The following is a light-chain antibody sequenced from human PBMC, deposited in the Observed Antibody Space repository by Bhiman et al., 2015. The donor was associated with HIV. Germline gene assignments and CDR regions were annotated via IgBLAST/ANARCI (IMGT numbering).Light chain of an antibody. Sequence: SYEVTQPSSVSVSPGQTARITCSGDVLAKKYARWFQQKPGQAPVLVIYKDSERPSGIPERFSGSSSGTTVTLTISGVQAEDEADYYCQSAGSSASYEVFGGGTKLTVL. J-gene: IGLJ2*01. CDR1: VLAKKY. CDR2: KDS. V-gene: IGLV3-25*03. CDR3: QSAGSSASYEV.